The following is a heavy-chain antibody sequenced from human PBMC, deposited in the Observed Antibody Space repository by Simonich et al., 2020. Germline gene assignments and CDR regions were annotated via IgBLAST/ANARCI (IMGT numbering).Heavy chain of an antibody. V-gene: IGHV3-23*01. Sequence: EVQLLESGGGLVQPGGSLRLSCAASGFTFSSYAMSWVRQAPGKGREWVSGISVSGGSTYYADSVKGRFTISRDNSKNTLYLQMNSLRAEDTAVYYCAKEESYSSTSCYDAFDIWGQGTMVTVSS. D-gene: IGHD2-2*01. J-gene: IGHJ3*02. CDR2: ISVSGGST. CDR3: AKEESYSSTSCYDAFDI. CDR1: GFTFSSYA.